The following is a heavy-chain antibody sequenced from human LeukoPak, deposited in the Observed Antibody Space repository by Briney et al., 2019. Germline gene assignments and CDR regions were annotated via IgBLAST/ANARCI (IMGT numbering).Heavy chain of an antibody. Sequence: GGSLRLSCAASGFTFSSYSMNWVRQAPGKGLEWVSYISSSSSTIWYADAVKGRFTISRDNAKNSLYLQVNSLRAEDTAVYYCARPLSSNWYPGFDYWGEGTLVTVSS. V-gene: IGHV3-48*01. CDR2: ISSSSSTI. D-gene: IGHD6-13*01. J-gene: IGHJ4*02. CDR1: GFTFSSYS. CDR3: ARPLSSNWYPGFDY.